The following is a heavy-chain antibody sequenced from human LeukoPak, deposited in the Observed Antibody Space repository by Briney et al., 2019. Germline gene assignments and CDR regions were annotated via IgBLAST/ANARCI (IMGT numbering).Heavy chain of an antibody. CDR1: GGSITGYY. CDR3: ARVFRGAVTSNWFDP. J-gene: IGHJ5*02. Sequence: SETLSLTCTVSGGSITGYYWTWIRQPPGQGLEWIGYISDSGSTNYNPSPKSRVTMSVDSSNTEFSLRLNSVTAADTAVYYCARVFRGAVTSNWFDPWGQGTLVTVSS. D-gene: IGHD4-17*01. V-gene: IGHV4-59*01. CDR2: ISDSGST.